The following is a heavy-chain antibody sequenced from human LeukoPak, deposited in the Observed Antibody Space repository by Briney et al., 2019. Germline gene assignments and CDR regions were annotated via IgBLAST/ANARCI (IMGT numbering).Heavy chain of an antibody. CDR1: GFTFSSYG. CDR3: AKDVDGYYYDSSAPRAPEFDY. D-gene: IGHD3-22*01. J-gene: IGHJ4*02. Sequence: GGSLRLSCAASGFTFSSYGMHWVRQAPGKGLEWVAVISYDGSNKYYADSVKGRFTISRDNSKNTLYLQMNSLRAEDTAVYYCAKDVDGYYYDSSAPRAPEFDYWGQGTLVTVSS. CDR2: ISYDGSNK. V-gene: IGHV3-30*18.